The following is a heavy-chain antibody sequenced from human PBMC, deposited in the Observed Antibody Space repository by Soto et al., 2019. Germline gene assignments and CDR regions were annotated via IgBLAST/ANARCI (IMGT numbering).Heavy chain of an antibody. CDR3: AKGGQLLTEGGGY. CDR2: ISWNSGSI. J-gene: IGHJ4*02. D-gene: IGHD2-2*01. CDR1: GFTFDDYA. V-gene: IGHV3-9*01. Sequence: EVQLLESGGGLVQPGRSLRLSCAASGFTFDDYAMHWVRQAPGKGLEWVSGISWNSGSIGYADSVKGRFTISRDNAKNSLYLQMNSLRAEDTALYYCAKGGQLLTEGGGYWGQGTLVTVSS.